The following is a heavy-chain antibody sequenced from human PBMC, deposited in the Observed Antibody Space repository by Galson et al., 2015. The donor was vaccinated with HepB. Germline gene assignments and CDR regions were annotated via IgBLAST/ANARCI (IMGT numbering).Heavy chain of an antibody. J-gene: IGHJ3*02. D-gene: IGHD3-3*01. CDR1: GYTFTSYY. CDR3: ARRASGGGRFLGWAYDAFDI. V-gene: IGHV1-46*01. Sequence: SVKVSCKASGYTFTSYYMHWVRQAPGRGLEWMGLINPSSGSTNYAQKFQGRVTMTRDTSTGTFYMELSSLRSEDTAVYYCARRASGGGRFLGWAYDAFDIWGQGTMVTVSS. CDR2: INPSSGST.